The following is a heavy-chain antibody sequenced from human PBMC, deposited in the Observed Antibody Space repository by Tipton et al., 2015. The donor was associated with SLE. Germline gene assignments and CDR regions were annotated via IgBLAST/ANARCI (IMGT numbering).Heavy chain of an antibody. CDR1: DGSISSSNYY. J-gene: IGHJ6*02. CDR2: ISGHGGVTT. D-gene: IGHD6-13*01. CDR3: AKETLDSSSWSVYYYYGLDV. Sequence: SLRLSCTVSDGSISSSNYYWGWIRQPPGKGLEWISVISGHGGVTTYYADSVKGRFTISRDNSKNTLYLQMNSLRVEDSALYYCAKETLDSSSWSVYYYYGLDVWGQGTTVTVSS. V-gene: IGHV3-23*01.